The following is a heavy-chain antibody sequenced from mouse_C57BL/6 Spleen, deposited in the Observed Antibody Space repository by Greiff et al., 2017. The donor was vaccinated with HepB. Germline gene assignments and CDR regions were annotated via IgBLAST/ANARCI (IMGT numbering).Heavy chain of an antibody. Sequence: EVMLVESGGGLVQPGGSMKLSCAASGFTFSDAWMDWVRQSPEKGLEWVAEIRNKANNHATYYAESVKGRFTISRDDSKSSVYLQMNSLRAEDTGIYYCTRVSTVVAHFDYWGQGTTLTVSS. CDR3: TRVSTVVAHFDY. V-gene: IGHV6-6*01. J-gene: IGHJ2*01. CDR2: IRNKANNHAT. D-gene: IGHD1-1*01. CDR1: GFTFSDAW.